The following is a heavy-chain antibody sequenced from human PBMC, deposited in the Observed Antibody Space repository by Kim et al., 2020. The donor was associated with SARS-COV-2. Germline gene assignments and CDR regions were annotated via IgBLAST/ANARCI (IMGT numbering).Heavy chain of an antibody. Sequence: SETLSLTCAVSGDSISGGYSWSWIRQSPGKGLEWIGGIYYGATYYQPSLRSRVTISIDKSKNQFSLNLNSVTAADAAVYYFSRAGKVGTTAVDSCGPGT. J-gene: IGHJ4*02. CDR1: GDSISGGYS. D-gene: IGHD1-26*01. CDR2: IYYGAT. CDR3: SRAGKVGTTAVDS. V-gene: IGHV4-30-2*06.